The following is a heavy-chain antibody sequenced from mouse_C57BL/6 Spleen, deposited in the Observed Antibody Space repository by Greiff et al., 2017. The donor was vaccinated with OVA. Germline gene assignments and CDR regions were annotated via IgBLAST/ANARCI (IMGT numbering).Heavy chain of an antibody. CDR2: IDPNSGGT. V-gene: IGHV1-72*01. CDR3: ARPYLGPVGAWFAY. D-gene: IGHD4-1*01. Sequence: QVQLKQPGAELVKPGASVKLSCKASGYTFTSYWMHWVKQRPGRGLEWIGRIDPNSGGTKYNEKFKSKATLTVDKPSSTAYMQLSSLTSEDSAVYYCARPYLGPVGAWFAYWGQGTLVTVSA. J-gene: IGHJ3*01. CDR1: GYTFTSYW.